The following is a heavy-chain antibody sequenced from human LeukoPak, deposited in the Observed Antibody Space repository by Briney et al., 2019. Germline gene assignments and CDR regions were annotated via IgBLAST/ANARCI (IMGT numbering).Heavy chain of an antibody. J-gene: IGHJ4*02. D-gene: IGHD2-15*01. CDR1: GGSISSYY. V-gene: IGHV4-59*01. Sequence: SETLSLTCTVSGGSISSYYWSWIRQPPGKGLEWIGYICSSGSTNYNPSLKSRVTISVDTSKNQFSLKLSSVTTADTAVYYCARESSGGSFDYWGQGTLVTVSS. CDR3: ARESSGGSFDY. CDR2: ICSSGST.